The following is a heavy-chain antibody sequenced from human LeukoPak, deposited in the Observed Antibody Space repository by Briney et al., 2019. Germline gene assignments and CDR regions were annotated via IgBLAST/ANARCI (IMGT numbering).Heavy chain of an antibody. CDR1: GGSISSNNW. CDR3: ARDVGARLPGY. V-gene: IGHV4-4*02. D-gene: IGHD6-6*01. J-gene: IGHJ4*02. CDR2: MYHSGNT. Sequence: SETLSLTCAVSGGSISSNNWWSWVRQPPGKGLEWIGEMYHSGNTNYNPSLKSRAAISVDKSKNQLSLKLNSVTAADTAVYYCARDVGARLPGYWGQGVLVTDSS.